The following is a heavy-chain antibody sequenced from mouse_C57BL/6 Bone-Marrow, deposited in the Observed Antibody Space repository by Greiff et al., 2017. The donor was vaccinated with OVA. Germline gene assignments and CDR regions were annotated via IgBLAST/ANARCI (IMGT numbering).Heavy chain of an antibody. J-gene: IGHJ2*01. CDR2: IYPRSGNT. D-gene: IGHD1-1*01. CDR3: AREEYYGSPYYFDY. V-gene: IGHV1-81*01. Sequence: VQLQQSGAELARPGASVKLSCKASGYTFTSYGISWVKQRTGQGLEWIGEIYPRSGNTYYNEKFKGKATLTADKSSSTAYMELRSLTSEDSAVYFCAREEYYGSPYYFDYWGQGTTLTVSS. CDR1: GYTFTSYG.